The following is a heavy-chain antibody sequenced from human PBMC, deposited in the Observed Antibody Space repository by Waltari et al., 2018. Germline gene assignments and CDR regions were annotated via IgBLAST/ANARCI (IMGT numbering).Heavy chain of an antibody. V-gene: IGHV1-69*04. CDR3: ARVRDGYNDAFDI. CDR1: GGTFSSYA. J-gene: IGHJ3*02. D-gene: IGHD5-12*01. Sequence: QVQLVQSGAEVKKPGSSVKVSCKASGGTFSSYAISWVRQAPGQGLEWMGRIIPILGIANSAQKFQGRVTITADKSTSTAYMELSSLRSEDTAVYYCARVRDGYNDAFDIWGQGTMVTVSS. CDR2: IIPILGIA.